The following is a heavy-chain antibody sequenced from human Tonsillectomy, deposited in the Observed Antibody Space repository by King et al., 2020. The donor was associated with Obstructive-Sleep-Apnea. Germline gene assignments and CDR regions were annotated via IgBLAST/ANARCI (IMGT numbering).Heavy chain of an antibody. J-gene: IGHJ5*02. CDR2: IYYSGGT. CDR3: ARRARIVGATRGWFDP. Sequence: QLQESGPGLVKPSETLSLTCTVSGGSISSYYWSWIRQPPGKGLEWIGYIYYSGGTNYNPSLKSRVTISVDTYKNQYSLKLSSVTAADTAVYYCARRARIVGATRGWFDPWGQGTLVTVSS. V-gene: IGHV4-59*12. D-gene: IGHD1-26*01. CDR1: GGSISSYY.